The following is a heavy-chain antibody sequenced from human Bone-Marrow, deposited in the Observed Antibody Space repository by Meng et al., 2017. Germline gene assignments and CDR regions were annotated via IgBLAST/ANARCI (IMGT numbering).Heavy chain of an antibody. Sequence: VQLVQLGDEVKKPGSSVKVSCKASGGTFSSYAISWVRQAPGQGLEWMGGIIPIFGTANYAQKFQGRVTITADKSTSTAYMELSSLRSEDTAVYYCARRGQLWLDSFDPWGQETLVTVSS. CDR2: IIPIFGTA. J-gene: IGHJ5*02. V-gene: IGHV1-69*06. D-gene: IGHD5-18*01. CDR3: ARRGQLWLDSFDP. CDR1: GGTFSSYA.